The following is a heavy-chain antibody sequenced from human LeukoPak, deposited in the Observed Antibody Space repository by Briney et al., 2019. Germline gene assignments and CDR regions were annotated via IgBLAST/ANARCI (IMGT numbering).Heavy chain of an antibody. D-gene: IGHD4-17*01. CDR1: GGTFSSYA. Sequence: ASVKVSCKASGGTFSSYAISWVRQAPGQGLEWMGRIILILGIANYAQKFQGRVAITADKSTSTAYMELSSLRSEDTAVYYCARDTGATTGYYYGMDVWGQGTTVTVSS. V-gene: IGHV1-69*04. J-gene: IGHJ6*02. CDR3: ARDTGATTGYYYGMDV. CDR2: IILILGIA.